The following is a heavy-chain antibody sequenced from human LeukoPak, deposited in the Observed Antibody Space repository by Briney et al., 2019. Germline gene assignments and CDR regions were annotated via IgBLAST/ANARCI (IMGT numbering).Heavy chain of an antibody. V-gene: IGHV1-2*06. Sequence: ASVKVSCKASGYTFTGYDMHWVRQAPGQGLEWMGRIRPSSGDTNYAQKFQGRVTITRDKAANTAYMELSSLRSEDTAVYYCARDGPPIVGTTTPFFYWGQGTLVTVSS. D-gene: IGHD1-26*01. CDR2: IRPSSGDT. J-gene: IGHJ4*02. CDR3: ARDGPPIVGTTTPFFY. CDR1: GYTFTGYD.